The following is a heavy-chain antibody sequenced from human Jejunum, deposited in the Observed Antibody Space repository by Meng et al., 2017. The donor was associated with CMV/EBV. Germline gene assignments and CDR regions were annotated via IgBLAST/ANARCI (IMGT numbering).Heavy chain of an antibody. Sequence: ESGPGPGKPSETLSLTCIVSGVSINSNPYFWGWIRQPPGKGLEWIGSIDYSGTTYYNPSHKSRVTISGDTSKNQFSLKVSSVTAADTAVYYCVSGRNDWYATGDSWGQGTLVTVSS. V-gene: IGHV4-39*07. CDR1: GVSINSNPYF. CDR3: VSGRNDWYATGDS. D-gene: IGHD3-9*01. J-gene: IGHJ4*02. CDR2: IDYSGTT.